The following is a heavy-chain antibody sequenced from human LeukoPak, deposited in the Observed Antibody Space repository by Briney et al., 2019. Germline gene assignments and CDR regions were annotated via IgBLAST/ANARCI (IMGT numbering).Heavy chain of an antibody. V-gene: IGHV4-34*01. Sequence: PSVTLSLTCAVYGGSFSDYYWTWIRQTPGKGLEWIGEMSPSGSSNYNPSLKSRVTISVDTSKNQFSLKLRSVTAADTAVYYCARGRQDVNMILVVMAGVSYYLDVWSKGTTVTVS. CDR2: MSPSGSS. CDR3: ARGRQDVNMILVVMAGVSYYLDV. J-gene: IGHJ6*03. CDR1: GGSFSDYY. D-gene: IGHD3-22*01.